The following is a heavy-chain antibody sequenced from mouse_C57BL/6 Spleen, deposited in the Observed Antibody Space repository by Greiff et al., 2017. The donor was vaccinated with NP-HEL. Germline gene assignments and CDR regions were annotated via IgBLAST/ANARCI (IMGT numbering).Heavy chain of an antibody. V-gene: IGHV14-3*01. Sequence: VQLKESVAELVRPGASVKLSCTASGFNIKNTYMHWVKQRPEQGLEWIGRIYPANGNTKYAPKFQGKATITADKSSNTAYLQLSSLTSEDTAIDYCASSDYFDYWGQGTTLTVSS. CDR2: IYPANGNT. J-gene: IGHJ2*01. CDR1: GFNIKNTY. CDR3: ASSDYFDY. D-gene: IGHD3-1*01.